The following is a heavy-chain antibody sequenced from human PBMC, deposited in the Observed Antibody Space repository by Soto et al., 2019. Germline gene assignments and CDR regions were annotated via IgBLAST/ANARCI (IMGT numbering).Heavy chain of an antibody. J-gene: IGHJ4*02. D-gene: IGHD3-16*02. CDR1: GFTFSSYA. Sequence: HPGGSLRLSCAASGFTFSSYAMHWVRQAPGKGLEWVAVISYDGSNKYYADSVKGRFTISRDNSKNTLYLQMNSLRAEDTAVYYCAREPIMITFGGVIAAFDYWGQGTLVTVSS. V-gene: IGHV3-30-3*01. CDR3: AREPIMITFGGVIAAFDY. CDR2: ISYDGSNK.